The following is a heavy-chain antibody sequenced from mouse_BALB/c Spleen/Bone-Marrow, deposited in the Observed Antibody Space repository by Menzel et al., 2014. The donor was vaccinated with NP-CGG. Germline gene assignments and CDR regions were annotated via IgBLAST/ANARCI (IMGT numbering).Heavy chain of an antibody. V-gene: IGHV1-54*01. CDR1: GYAFTNYL. CDR3: ASHRGPAYAMDY. Sequence: QVQLQQSGAELVRPGTSVKVSCKASGYAFTNYLIEWVKRRPGQGLEWIGVINPGSGGTNYNENFKGKATLTADKSSSTAYMQLSMLSSEDAAFYFGASHRGPAYAMDYWGQGTSVTVSS. CDR2: INPGSGGT. J-gene: IGHJ4*01.